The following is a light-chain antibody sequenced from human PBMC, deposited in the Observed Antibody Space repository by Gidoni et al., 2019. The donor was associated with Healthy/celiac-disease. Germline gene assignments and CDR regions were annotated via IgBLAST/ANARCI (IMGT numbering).Light chain of an antibody. CDR3: QQYNNWPPGKFT. Sequence: EIVMTPSPATLSVSPGESATLSCRASQSVSSNLAWYQQKPGQAPRLLIYGASTRATGIPARFSGSGSGREFTLTISSLQSEEFAVYYCQQYNNWPPGKFTFGPGTKVDIK. V-gene: IGKV3-15*01. J-gene: IGKJ3*01. CDR1: QSVSSN. CDR2: GAS.